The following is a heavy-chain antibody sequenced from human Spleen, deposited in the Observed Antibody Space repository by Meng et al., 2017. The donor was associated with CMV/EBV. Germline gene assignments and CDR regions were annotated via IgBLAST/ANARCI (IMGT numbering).Heavy chain of an antibody. Sequence: SLKISCAASGFTFDDYAMHWVRQAPGKGLEWVSGVSWNSGNIGYADSVKGRFTISRDDAKNSLYLQMNSLRAEDTAVYYCARGWVVPAAVDPWGQGTLVTVSS. J-gene: IGHJ5*02. CDR3: ARGWVVPAAVDP. V-gene: IGHV3-9*01. CDR2: VSWNSGNI. CDR1: GFTFDDYA. D-gene: IGHD2-2*01.